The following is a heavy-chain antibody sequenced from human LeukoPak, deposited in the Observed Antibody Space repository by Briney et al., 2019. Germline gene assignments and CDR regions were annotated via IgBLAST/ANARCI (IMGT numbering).Heavy chain of an antibody. CDR1: GFTFSSYS. CDR2: IDTKGTRT. D-gene: IGHD5-12*01. V-gene: IGHV3-23*01. Sequence: GGSLRLSWAASGFTFSSYSMNWVRQAPGKGLEWVSGIDTKGTRTYYADSVKGRFTISRDNSKNTLFLQMNSLRAEDTAVYYCVKEVVATIPPLWGQGTLVTVSS. J-gene: IGHJ4*02. CDR3: VKEVVATIPPL.